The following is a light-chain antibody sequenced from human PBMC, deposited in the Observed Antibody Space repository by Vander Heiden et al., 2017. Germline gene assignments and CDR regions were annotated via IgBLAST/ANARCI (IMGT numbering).Light chain of an antibody. CDR1: SSDVGGYNY. CDR3: SSYTSSSTSRV. CDR2: EVS. J-gene: IGLJ2*01. Sequence: QSALTQPASVSGSPGQSITISCTGTSSDVGGYNYVSWYQQHPGKAPKLMIYEVSNRPSGVSNRFSGSKSGNTASLTISGLQAEDEADYYCSSYTSSSTSRVFGGGIKLTVL. V-gene: IGLV2-14*01.